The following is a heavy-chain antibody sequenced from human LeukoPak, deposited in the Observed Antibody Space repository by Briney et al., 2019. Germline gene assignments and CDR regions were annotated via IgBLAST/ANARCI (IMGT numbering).Heavy chain of an antibody. Sequence: GGSLRLSCAASGFTFSRYGMSWVRQAPGEGLEWVSAIVGSCDSTYYADSLKGRFTISRNNSKNALYLQMNSLRVEDTAVYYCARDGRLATFDYWGQGTLVTVSS. D-gene: IGHD3-9*01. J-gene: IGHJ4*02. CDR1: GFTFSRYG. V-gene: IGHV3-23*01. CDR3: ARDGRLATFDY. CDR2: IVGSCDST.